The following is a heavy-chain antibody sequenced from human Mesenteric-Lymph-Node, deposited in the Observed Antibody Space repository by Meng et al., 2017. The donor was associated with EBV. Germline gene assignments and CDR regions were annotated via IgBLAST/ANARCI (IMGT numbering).Heavy chain of an antibody. Sequence: GQFVGVGGGLVPPGGSLRLFCAASGLTFSSYDMSVVRQAPGKGLEWVSGISDSGDTTYYAGSVKGRFTISRDNSKSTLFLQMNSLRAEDTAVYYCANRGPFDYWGQGTLVTVSS. V-gene: IGHV3-23*04. CDR1: GLTFSSYD. D-gene: IGHD3/OR15-3a*01. CDR2: ISDSGDTT. J-gene: IGHJ4*02. CDR3: ANRGPFDY.